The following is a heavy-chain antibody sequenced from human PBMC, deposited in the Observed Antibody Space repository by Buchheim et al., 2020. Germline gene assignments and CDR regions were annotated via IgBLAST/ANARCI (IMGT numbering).Heavy chain of an antibody. J-gene: IGHJ4*02. Sequence: EVQLVESGGGLVQPGGSLRLSCDASGFTFSSYWMHWVRQAPGKGLVWASRINRDGSHTDYADSVKGRFTMSRDNARNTLYLHMNSLRAEDTASYYCAKDLRGPEDYWGQGT. V-gene: IGHV3-74*01. CDR3: AKDLRGPEDY. CDR2: INRDGSHT. CDR1: GFTFSSYW.